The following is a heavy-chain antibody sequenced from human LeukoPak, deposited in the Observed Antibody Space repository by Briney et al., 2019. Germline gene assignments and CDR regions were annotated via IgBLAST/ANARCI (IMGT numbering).Heavy chain of an antibody. Sequence: SETLSLTCTVSGGSISSYYWSWIRQPPGKGLEWIGYIYYSGGTNYSPSLKSRVTISVDTSKNQFSLKLSSVTAADTAVYYCARGGKEGHDYWGQGTLVTVSS. CDR1: GGSISSYY. D-gene: IGHD4-23*01. CDR3: ARGGKEGHDY. V-gene: IGHV4-59*01. CDR2: IYYSGGT. J-gene: IGHJ4*02.